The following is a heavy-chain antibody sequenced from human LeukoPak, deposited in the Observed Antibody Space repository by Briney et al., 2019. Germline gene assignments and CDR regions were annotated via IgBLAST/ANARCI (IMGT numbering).Heavy chain of an antibody. Sequence: SETLSLTCTVSGGSISSSSYYWGWIRQPPGKGLEWIGSIYYSGSTYYNPSLKSRVTISVDTSKNQFSLKLSSVTAADTAVYYCAREPAAIHFFDYWGQGTLVTVSS. CDR2: IYYSGST. CDR1: GGSISSSSYY. CDR3: AREPAAIHFFDY. J-gene: IGHJ4*02. V-gene: IGHV4-39*07. D-gene: IGHD2-2*02.